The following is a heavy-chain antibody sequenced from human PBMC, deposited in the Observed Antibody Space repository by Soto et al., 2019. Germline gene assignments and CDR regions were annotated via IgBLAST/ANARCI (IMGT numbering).Heavy chain of an antibody. J-gene: IGHJ4*02. V-gene: IGHV4-31*03. CDR1: GGSINSGGYY. Sequence: PSETLSLTCTVSGGSINSGGYYWSWIRQHPGKGLEWIGYIYYTGSTYYNPSLKSRITISIDTSKNQFSLKLSSVTAADTAVYYCARAQENCGGDCYFFVDYWGQGTLVTVSS. CDR2: IYYTGST. CDR3: ARAQENCGGDCYFFVDY. D-gene: IGHD2-21*02.